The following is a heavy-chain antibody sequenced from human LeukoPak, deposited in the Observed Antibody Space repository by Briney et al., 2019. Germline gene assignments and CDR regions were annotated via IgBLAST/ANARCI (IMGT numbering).Heavy chain of an antibody. Sequence: SETLSLTCAVYGGSFSGYYWSWIRQPPGKGLEWIGEINHSGSTNYNPSLKSRVTISVDTSKNQFSLKLSSVTAADTAVYYCARDRSRGMGWFDPWGQGTLVTVSS. V-gene: IGHV4-34*01. CDR2: INHSGST. D-gene: IGHD5-24*01. CDR1: GGSFSGYY. CDR3: ARDRSRGMGWFDP. J-gene: IGHJ5*02.